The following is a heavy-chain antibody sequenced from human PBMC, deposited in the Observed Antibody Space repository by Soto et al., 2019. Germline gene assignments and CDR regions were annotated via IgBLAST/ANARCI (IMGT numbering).Heavy chain of an antibody. CDR3: ARDISFAY. CDR1: GYTFTSYA. CDR2: INAGNGNT. J-gene: IGHJ4*02. Sequence: QVQLVQSGAEEKKPGASVKVSCKASGYTFTSYAMHWVRQAPGQRLEWLGWINAGNGNTKYSQKFQGRVTITWDTSARTANMELSSLRSEETAVYYCARDISFAYWGQGTLVTVSS. V-gene: IGHV1-3*05.